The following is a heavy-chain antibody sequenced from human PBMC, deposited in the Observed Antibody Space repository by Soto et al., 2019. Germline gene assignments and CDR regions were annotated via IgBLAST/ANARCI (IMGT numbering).Heavy chain of an antibody. V-gene: IGHV1-2*04. CDR2: ITPTSGGT. J-gene: IGHJ6*02. CDR3: ARGDSTDCSNGVCSFFYNAALAV. D-gene: IGHD2-8*01. CDR1: GYNCSSCH. Sequence: ALVRSAGRGVGYNCSSCHIQWVRQAPGQGLAWLGRITPTSGGTSTAQKFQGWVTMTTDTSISKASMELTRLTSDDTAIYYCARGDSTDCSNGVCSFFYNAALAVWAQGTTLPVSS.